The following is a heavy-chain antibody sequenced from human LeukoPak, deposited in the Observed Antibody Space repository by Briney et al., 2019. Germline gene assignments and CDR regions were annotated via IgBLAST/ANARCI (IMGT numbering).Heavy chain of an antibody. Sequence: HSGGSLRLSCAASGFTFSSYAVSWVRQAPGKGLEWVSAISGSGGSTYYADSVKGRFTISRDNSKNTLYLQMNSLRAEDTAVYYCAKGLTFGGVIVFDYWGQGTLVTVSS. D-gene: IGHD3-16*02. CDR3: AKGLTFGGVIVFDY. V-gene: IGHV3-23*01. J-gene: IGHJ4*02. CDR2: ISGSGGST. CDR1: GFTFSSYA.